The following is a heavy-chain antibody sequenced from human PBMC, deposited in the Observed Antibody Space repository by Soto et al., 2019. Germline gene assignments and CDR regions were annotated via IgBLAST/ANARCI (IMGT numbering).Heavy chain of an antibody. D-gene: IGHD5-18*01. CDR2: INSDGSST. V-gene: IGHV3-74*01. J-gene: IGHJ6*03. CDR3: ARGWGGGYSYLVYYYYYYMDV. CDR1: GFTFSSYW. Sequence: GGSLRLSCAASGFTFSSYWMHWVRQAPGKGLVWVSRINSDGSSTSYADSVKGRFTISRDNAKNTLYLQMNSLRAEDTAVYYCARGWGGGYSYLVYYYYYYMDVWGKGTTVTVSS.